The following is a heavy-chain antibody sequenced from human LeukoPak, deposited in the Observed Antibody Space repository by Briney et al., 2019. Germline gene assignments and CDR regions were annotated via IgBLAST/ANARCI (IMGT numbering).Heavy chain of an antibody. V-gene: IGHV3-7*01. CDR3: ARDQVAVAGRPYYYYYYMDV. CDR2: IKQDGTEK. Sequence: GGSLRLSCAASGFTFTTYWMSWVRQAPGKGLEWVANIKQDGTEKYYVDSVKGRFTISRDTAKNSLFLQMNSLRAEDTAVYYCARDQVAVAGRPYYYYYYMDVWGKGTTVTVFS. CDR1: GFTFTTYW. J-gene: IGHJ6*03. D-gene: IGHD6-19*01.